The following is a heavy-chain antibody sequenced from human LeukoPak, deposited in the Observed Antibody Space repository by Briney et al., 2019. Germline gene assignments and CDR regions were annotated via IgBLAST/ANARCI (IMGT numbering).Heavy chain of an antibody. D-gene: IGHD4-23*01. Sequence: SVQVSCEASGGTFSSYAISWVRQATGQGLEWMGRIIPIFGIANYAQKFQGRVTITAENSMSIAYMELRSLRSEDKAVYYCAVSGQVSTVVTPGWFDLWGQGTLVTVSS. CDR1: GGTFSSYA. V-gene: IGHV1-69*04. CDR3: AVSGQVSTVVTPGWFDL. CDR2: IIPIFGIA. J-gene: IGHJ5*02.